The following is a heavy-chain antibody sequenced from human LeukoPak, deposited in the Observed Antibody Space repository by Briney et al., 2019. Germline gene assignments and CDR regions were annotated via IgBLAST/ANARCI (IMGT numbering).Heavy chain of an antibody. Sequence: GGSLRLSCAASGFTFSSYWMHWVRQAPGKGLVWVSRIICDGSSTSYADSVKGRFTISRDNAKNTLYLQMNSLRAEDTAVYYCARVRDDEVFDYWGQGTLVTVSS. CDR3: ARVRDDEVFDY. V-gene: IGHV3-74*01. CDR2: IICDGSST. CDR1: GFTFSSYW. D-gene: IGHD1-1*01. J-gene: IGHJ4*02.